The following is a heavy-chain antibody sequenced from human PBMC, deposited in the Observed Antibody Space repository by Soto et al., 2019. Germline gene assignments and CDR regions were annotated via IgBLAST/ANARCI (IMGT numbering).Heavy chain of an antibody. Sequence: SETLSLTCAVYGGSFSGYYWSWIRQPPGKGLEWIGEINHSGSTNYNPTLKSRVTISVDTSKNQFSLKLSSVTAADTAVYYCARGGGFGFNWFDPWGQGTLVT. CDR3: ARGGGFGFNWFDP. CDR1: GGSFSGYY. V-gene: IGHV4-34*01. CDR2: INHSGST. J-gene: IGHJ5*02. D-gene: IGHD3-10*01.